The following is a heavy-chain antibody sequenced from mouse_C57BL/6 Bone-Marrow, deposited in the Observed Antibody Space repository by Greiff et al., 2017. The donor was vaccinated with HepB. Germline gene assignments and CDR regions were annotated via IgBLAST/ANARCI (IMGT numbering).Heavy chain of an antibody. D-gene: IGHD2-3*01. V-gene: IGHV1-54*01. CDR2: INPGSGGT. CDR1: GYAFTNYL. J-gene: IGHJ3*01. CDR3: ARHDGYFLFAY. Sequence: QVQLQQSGAELVRPGTSVKVSCKASGYAFTNYLIAWVKQRPGQGLVWIGVINPGSGGTNSNEKFKGKVTLTADKSSRTAYMQLSSLTSEDSAVYFCARHDGYFLFAYWGQGTLVTVSA.